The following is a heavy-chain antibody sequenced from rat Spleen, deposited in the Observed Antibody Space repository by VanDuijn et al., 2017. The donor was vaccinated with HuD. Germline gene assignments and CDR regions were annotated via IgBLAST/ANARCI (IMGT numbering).Heavy chain of an antibody. Sequence: EVQLKESGPGLVQPSQTLSLTCTVSGFSFTDYSLHWVRQPPGKGLEWMGVMWRSGSTEYNSGLKSRLSITRDTSKSQVFLKMNSLQPEDTGTYYCARQGGITKGYFDYWGQGVMVTVSS. V-gene: IGHV2S63*01. D-gene: IGHD1-4*01. J-gene: IGHJ2*01. CDR1: GFSFTDYS. CDR3: ARQGGITKGYFDY. CDR2: MWRSGST.